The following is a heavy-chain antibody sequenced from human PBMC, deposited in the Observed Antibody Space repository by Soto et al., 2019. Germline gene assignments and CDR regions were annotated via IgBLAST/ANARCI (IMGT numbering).Heavy chain of an antibody. D-gene: IGHD1-1*01. J-gene: IGHJ4*02. CDR2: ISAHNGNT. Sequence: QVHLVQSGAEVKKPGASVKVSCKGSGYAFTTYGITWVRQAPGQGLEWMGWISAHNGNTTYAQKLQGRVTVTRDTSTSTAYMELMSLRSDDTAVYYCARGRYGDYWGQGALVTVPS. CDR3: ARGRYGDY. CDR1: GYAFTTYG. V-gene: IGHV1-18*01.